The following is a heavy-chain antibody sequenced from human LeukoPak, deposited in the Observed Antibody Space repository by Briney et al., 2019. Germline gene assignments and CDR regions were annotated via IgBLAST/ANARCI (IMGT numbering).Heavy chain of an antibody. CDR3: ARFASSITMVRGGTSRWGYYYYMDV. D-gene: IGHD3-10*01. CDR2: ISSSSSYI. V-gene: IGHV3-21*01. CDR1: GFTFSSYS. Sequence: GGSLRLSCAASGFTFSSYSMNWVRQAPGKGLEWVSSISSSSSYIYYADSVKGRFTISRDNAKNSLYLQMNSLRAEDTAVYYCARFASSITMVRGGTSRWGYYYYMDVWGKGTTVTISS. J-gene: IGHJ6*03.